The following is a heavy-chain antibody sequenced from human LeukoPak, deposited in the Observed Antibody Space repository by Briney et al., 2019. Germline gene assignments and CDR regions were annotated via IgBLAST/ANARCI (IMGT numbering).Heavy chain of an antibody. V-gene: IGHV3-9*03. Sequence: PGGSLRLSCAASGFTFDDYAMHWVRQAPGKGLEWVSGISWNSGSIGYADSVKGRFTISRDNAKNSLYLQMNSLRAEDMALYYCAKGVVATIAGIDYWGQGTLVTVSS. J-gene: IGHJ4*02. D-gene: IGHD5-12*01. CDR3: AKGVVATIAGIDY. CDR2: ISWNSGSI. CDR1: GFTFDDYA.